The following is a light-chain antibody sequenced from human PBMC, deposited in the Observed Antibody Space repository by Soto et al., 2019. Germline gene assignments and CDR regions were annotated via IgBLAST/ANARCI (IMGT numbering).Light chain of an antibody. CDR3: QQRRT. J-gene: IGKJ1*01. Sequence: EIVLTQSPATLSLSPGERATLSCRASQSVTNSLAWYQQQPGQAPRLLIYHASNRATGVPARFSGSGSGTDFTLTISSLEPADFEVYYCQQRRTFGQGTKV. CDR2: HAS. V-gene: IGKV3-11*01. CDR1: QSVTNS.